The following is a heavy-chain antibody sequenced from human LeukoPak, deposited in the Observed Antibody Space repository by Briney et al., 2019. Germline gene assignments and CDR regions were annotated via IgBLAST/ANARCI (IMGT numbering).Heavy chain of an antibody. CDR1: GFTFSTYV. Sequence: GGSLRLSCSVSGFTFSTYVMHWVRQAPGKGLEYVSAISSNGDNTYYADSVKGRFTISRDNSKNTLYPQMSSLRADDTTVYYCVRGTGYWGQGTLVTVSS. CDR3: VRGTGY. CDR2: ISSNGDNT. V-gene: IGHV3-64D*06. J-gene: IGHJ4*02.